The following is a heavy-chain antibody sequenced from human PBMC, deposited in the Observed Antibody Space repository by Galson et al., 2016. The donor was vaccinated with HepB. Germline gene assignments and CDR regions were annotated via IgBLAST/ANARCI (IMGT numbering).Heavy chain of an antibody. CDR3: AGSTGWLLYY. Sequence: SLRLSCAGSGFTFSTYWMTWVRQAPGKGLEWVANINQDGSETYYLDSVEGRFTISRVNAENSLYLQMNSLKDEDTAVYFCAGSTGWLLYYWGQRTLVTVSS. CDR2: INQDGSET. V-gene: IGHV3-7*04. CDR1: GFTFSTYW. J-gene: IGHJ4*02. D-gene: IGHD6-19*01.